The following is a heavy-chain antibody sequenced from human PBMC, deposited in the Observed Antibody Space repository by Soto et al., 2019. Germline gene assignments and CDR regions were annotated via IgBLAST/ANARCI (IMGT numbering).Heavy chain of an antibody. D-gene: IGHD3-22*01. V-gene: IGHV3-30*04. CDR2: ISHDGRIK. CDR1: GFTFSNYA. Sequence: QVQLVESGGGVVQPGGSLRLSCAASGFTFSNYAMHWVRQAPGKGLEWVADISHDGRIKYYADSVKGRFTFSRDNSKNTLYLQMNSLRAEDTAVYYCARDLGYYDSSGYFDYWGQGTLVTVSS. J-gene: IGHJ4*02. CDR3: ARDLGYYDSSGYFDY.